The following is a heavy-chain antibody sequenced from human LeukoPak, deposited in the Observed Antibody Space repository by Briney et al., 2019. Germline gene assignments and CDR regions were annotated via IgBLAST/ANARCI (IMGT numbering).Heavy chain of an antibody. J-gene: IGHJ3*02. D-gene: IGHD3-9*01. CDR2: IYYSGST. Sequence: SETLSLTYTVSGGSISSYYWSWIRQPPGKGLEWIGYIYYSGSTNYNPSLKSRVTTSVDTSKNQFSLKLSSVTAADTAVYYCARVYILGAFDIWGQGTMVTVSS. CDR3: ARVYILGAFDI. V-gene: IGHV4-59*01. CDR1: GGSISSYY.